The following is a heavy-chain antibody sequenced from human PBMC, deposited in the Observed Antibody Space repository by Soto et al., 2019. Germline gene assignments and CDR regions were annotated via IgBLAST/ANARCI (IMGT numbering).Heavy chain of an antibody. CDR3: ARENYGDYTSAFDI. J-gene: IGHJ3*02. Sequence: QVQLQESGPGLVKPSGTLSLTCAVSSGSISSSNWWSWVRQPPGKGLEWIGEIYHSGSTNYNPSLKSRVSISVYKSKNQFSLKLSSVTAADTAVYYCARENYGDYTSAFDIWGQGTMVTVSS. CDR2: IYHSGST. V-gene: IGHV4-4*02. D-gene: IGHD4-17*01. CDR1: SGSISSSNW.